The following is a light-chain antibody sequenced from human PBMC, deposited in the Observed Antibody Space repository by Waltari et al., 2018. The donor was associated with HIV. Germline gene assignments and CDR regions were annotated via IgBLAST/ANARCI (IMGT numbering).Light chain of an antibody. J-gene: IGKJ4*01. CDR1: QGISSY. CDR3: QQYYSYSYT. CDR2: AAS. V-gene: IGKV1-8*01. Sequence: AIRMTQSPSSFSASTGDRVTITCRASQGISSYLAWYQQKPGKAPKLLIYAASTLQSGVPSRFSGSGSGTDFTLTISCLQSEDFATYYCQQYYSYSYTFGRGTKVEIK.